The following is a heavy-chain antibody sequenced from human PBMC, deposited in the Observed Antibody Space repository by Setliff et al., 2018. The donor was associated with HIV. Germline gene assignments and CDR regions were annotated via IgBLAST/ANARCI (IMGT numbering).Heavy chain of an antibody. CDR2: IYTSGST. Sequence: SETLSLTCTVSGGSISSGSYYWSWIRQPAGKGLEWIGRIYTSGSTNYNPSLKSRVTISVDTSKNQFSLKLSSVTAADTAVYYCASVAADFDSWGQGTLVTVSS. V-gene: IGHV4-61*02. CDR3: ASVAADFDS. J-gene: IGHJ5*01. D-gene: IGHD6-13*01. CDR1: GGSISSGSYY.